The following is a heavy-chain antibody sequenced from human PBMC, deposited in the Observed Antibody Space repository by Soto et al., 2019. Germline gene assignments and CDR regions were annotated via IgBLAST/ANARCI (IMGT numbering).Heavy chain of an antibody. CDR1: GGSISSYY. Sequence: QVQLQASGPGLVKPSETLSLTCTVSGGSISSYYWSWIRQPPGKGLEWIGYIYYSGSTNYNPSLKSRVTLSVDTSKNQCSLKLSSVTAADTALYYCARTYGRNFDYWGQGTLVTVSS. CDR2: IYYSGST. V-gene: IGHV4-59*01. CDR3: ARTYGRNFDY. D-gene: IGHD3-10*01. J-gene: IGHJ4*02.